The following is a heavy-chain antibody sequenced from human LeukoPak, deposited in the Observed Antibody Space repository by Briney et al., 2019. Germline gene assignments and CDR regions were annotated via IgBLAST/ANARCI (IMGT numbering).Heavy chain of an antibody. CDR1: GYTLTSYR. Sequence: ASVKVSCRASGYTLTSYRIQWVRQAPGQGLEWMGVINPSGGSTSYTQKFQGRVTMTRDTSTRTVYMELSSMTSEDTAVYYCARDSLPHYYTSGSQNPADYWGQGTLVTVSS. V-gene: IGHV1-46*01. J-gene: IGHJ4*02. CDR3: ARDSLPHYYTSGSQNPADY. CDR2: INPSGGST. D-gene: IGHD3-10*01.